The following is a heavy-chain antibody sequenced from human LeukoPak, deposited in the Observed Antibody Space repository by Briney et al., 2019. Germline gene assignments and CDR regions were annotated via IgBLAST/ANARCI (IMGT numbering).Heavy chain of an antibody. CDR2: INHSGST. D-gene: IGHD1-1*01. CDR1: GGSFSGYY. J-gene: IGHJ6*03. Sequence: PSETLSLTCAVYGGSFSGYYWSWIRQPPGKGLEWIGEINHSGSTNYNPSLKSRVTISVDTSKNQFSLKLSSVTAADTAAYYCARGRGAKRRNYYYYMDVWGKGTTVTVSS. V-gene: IGHV4-34*01. CDR3: ARGRGAKRRNYYYYMDV.